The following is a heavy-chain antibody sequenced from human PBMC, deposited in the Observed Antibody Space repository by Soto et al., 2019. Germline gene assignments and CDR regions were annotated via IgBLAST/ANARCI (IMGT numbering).Heavy chain of an antibody. J-gene: IGHJ3*02. V-gene: IGHV1-69*06. CDR3: ARDFTMIVFSGPPDAFDI. D-gene: IGHD3-22*01. Sequence: SVQVSCKASGYTFTSYAMHWVRQAPGQRLEWMGWIIPIFGAANYSQKFQGRATIPAEKSPSTAYRERRSRRSEDRAVYYCARDFTMIVFSGPPDAFDIWGQGTRVTVS. CDR1: GYTFTSYA. CDR2: IIPIFGAA.